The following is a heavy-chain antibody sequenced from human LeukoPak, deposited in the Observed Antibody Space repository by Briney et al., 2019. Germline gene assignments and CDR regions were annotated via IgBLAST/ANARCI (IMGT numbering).Heavy chain of an antibody. J-gene: IGHJ4*02. CDR2: IYDSGTT. CDR3: ARGGDRRGFDY. V-gene: IGHV4-31*01. CDR1: GGSISSGGYY. D-gene: IGHD1-14*01. Sequence: PSETLSLTCIVSGGSISSGGYYWSWIRQHPGKGLEWIGYIYDSGTTYYNPSLKSQVSISVDTSKNQFSLKLSSVTAADTAVYYCARGGDRRGFDYWGQGTLVTVSS.